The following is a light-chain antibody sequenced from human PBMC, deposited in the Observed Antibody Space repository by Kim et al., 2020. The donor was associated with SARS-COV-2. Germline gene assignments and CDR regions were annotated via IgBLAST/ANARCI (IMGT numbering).Light chain of an antibody. CDR3: AAWDDSLNGPV. J-gene: IGLJ1*01. CDR2: NDN. V-gene: IGLV1-44*01. Sequence: GQRVSIACSGSDSNIGTNTVNWYHHLPGTAPKLLIYNDNQRPSGVPDRFSGSKSGTSATLAISELQSEDEADYICAAWDDSLNGPVFGTGTKLTVL. CDR1: DSNIGTNT.